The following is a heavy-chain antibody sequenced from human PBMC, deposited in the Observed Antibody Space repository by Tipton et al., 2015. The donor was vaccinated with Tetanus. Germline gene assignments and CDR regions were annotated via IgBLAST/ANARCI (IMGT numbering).Heavy chain of an antibody. V-gene: IGHV1-18*01. D-gene: IGHD4-17*01. Sequence: QSGAEVKKPGASVKVSCKASGYTFTSYGISWVRQAPGQGLEWMGWISAYNGSTNYAQKLQGRVTMTTDTSTSTAYMELRSLRSDDTAVYYCARIRILTETTVTTFAFDIWGQGTMVTVSS. CDR1: GYTFTSYG. CDR2: ISAYNGST. CDR3: ARIRILTETTVTTFAFDI. J-gene: IGHJ3*02.